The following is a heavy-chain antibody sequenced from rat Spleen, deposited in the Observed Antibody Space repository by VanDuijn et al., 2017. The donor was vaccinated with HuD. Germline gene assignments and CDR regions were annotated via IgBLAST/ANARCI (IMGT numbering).Heavy chain of an antibody. Sequence: EVQLVESGGGLVQPGRSLKLSCAASGFTFSRNGMAWVRQAPTKGLEWVASISYEGSSTYYGDSVKGRFTISRDNAKSTLFLQMNSLRSEDTATYYCAKDREYYGYNSFGYWGQGVMVTVSS. D-gene: IGHD1-9*01. V-gene: IGHV5-29*01. CDR1: GFTFSRNG. CDR2: ISYEGSST. J-gene: IGHJ2*01. CDR3: AKDREYYGYNSFGY.